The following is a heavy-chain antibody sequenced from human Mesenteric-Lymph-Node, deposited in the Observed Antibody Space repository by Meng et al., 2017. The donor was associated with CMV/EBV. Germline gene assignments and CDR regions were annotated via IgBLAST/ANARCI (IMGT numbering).Heavy chain of an antibody. CDR1: GFTFSSYG. V-gene: IGHV3-30*02. CDR2: IYYDGSNK. CDR3: AKRSD. J-gene: IGHJ4*02. Sequence: GGSLRLSCAASGFTFSSYGMHWVRQAPGKGLEWVAFIYYDGSNKYYADSVKGRFTISRDNSKNTLYLQMNSLRAEDTAVYYCAKRSDWGQGTLVTVSS.